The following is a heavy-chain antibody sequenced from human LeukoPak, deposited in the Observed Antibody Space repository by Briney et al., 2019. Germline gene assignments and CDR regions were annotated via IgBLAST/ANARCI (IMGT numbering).Heavy chain of an antibody. Sequence: GGSLRLSCAASGFTLSSYVMSWVRQAPGKGLEWVSGISGSGGSTNYADSVKGRFTISRDNSKNSLYLQMNNLRAEDTAVYYCARQMTPHGNFDYWGQGTLVTVSS. CDR2: ISGSGGST. V-gene: IGHV3-23*01. CDR3: ARQMTPHGNFDY. J-gene: IGHJ4*02. D-gene: IGHD1-26*01. CDR1: GFTLSSYV.